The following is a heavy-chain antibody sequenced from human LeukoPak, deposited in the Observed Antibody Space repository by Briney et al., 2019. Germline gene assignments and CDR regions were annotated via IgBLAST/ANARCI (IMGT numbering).Heavy chain of an antibody. J-gene: IGHJ4*02. V-gene: IGHV1-18*01. Sequence: ASVKVSCKASDYTFSSYGIHWVRQAPGQGPEWMGWISAYNGNRDYALKFQGRVTMATDTSTNTAQVELRSLRSDDTAVYYCARGPSHYFGAGSAPKDFDYWGQGTLVIVSS. CDR3: ARGPSHYFGAGSAPKDFDY. CDR2: ISAYNGNR. CDR1: DYTFSSYG. D-gene: IGHD3-10*01.